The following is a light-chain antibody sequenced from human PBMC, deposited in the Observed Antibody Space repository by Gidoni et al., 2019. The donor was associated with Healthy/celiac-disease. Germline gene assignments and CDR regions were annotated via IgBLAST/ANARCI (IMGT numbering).Light chain of an antibody. V-gene: IGLV2-14*04. J-gene: IGLJ2*01. CDR1: SSDVGGYNY. CDR2: DVS. Sequence: PGQSITISCTGTSSDVGGYNYVSWYQQHPGKAPKLMIYDVSTRPSGVSNRFSGSKSGNTASLTISGLQAEDEADYYCSSYTSSSTLVVFGGGTKLTVL. CDR3: SSYTSSSTLVV.